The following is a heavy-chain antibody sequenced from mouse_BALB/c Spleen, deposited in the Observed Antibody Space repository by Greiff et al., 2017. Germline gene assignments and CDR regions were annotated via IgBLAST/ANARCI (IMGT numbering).Heavy chain of an antibody. Sequence: VHVKQSGAELVKPGASVKLSCTASGFNIKDTYMHWVKQRPEQGLEWIGRIDPANGNTKYDPKFQGKATITADTSSNTAYLQLSSLTSEDTAVYYCAMYYGSSSAWFAYWGQGTLVTVSA. CDR3: AMYYGSSSAWFAY. J-gene: IGHJ3*01. D-gene: IGHD1-1*01. CDR2: IDPANGNT. V-gene: IGHV14-3*02. CDR1: GFNIKDTY.